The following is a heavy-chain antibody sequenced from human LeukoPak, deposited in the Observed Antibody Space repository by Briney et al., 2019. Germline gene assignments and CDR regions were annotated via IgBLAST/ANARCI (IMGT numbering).Heavy chain of an antibody. V-gene: IGHV4-59*12. D-gene: IGHD3-10*01. Sequence: SESLSLTCTVSGGSISSYYWSWIRQPPGKGLEWIGYIYYSGSTNYNPSLKSRVNISVDTSKNQFSLKLSSVTAADTAVYYCAREWNGSGSPHLDYWGQGTLVTVSS. CDR1: GGSISSYY. J-gene: IGHJ4*02. CDR2: IYYSGST. CDR3: AREWNGSGSPHLDY.